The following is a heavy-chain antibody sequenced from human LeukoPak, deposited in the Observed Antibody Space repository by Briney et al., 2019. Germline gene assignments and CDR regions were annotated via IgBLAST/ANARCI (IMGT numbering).Heavy chain of an antibody. V-gene: IGHV2-5*02. D-gene: IGHD3-16*02. CDR3: ARYVWGSYRSSDYYFDY. CDR2: IYWDDDK. Sequence: SGPTLVKPTQTLTLTCTFSGFSLSTSGVGVGWIRQPPGKALEWHALIYWDDDKRYSPSLKSRLTITKDTSKNQVVLTMTSMDPVDTATYYCARYVWGSYRSSDYYFDYWGQGTLVTVSS. J-gene: IGHJ4*02. CDR1: GFSLSTSGVG.